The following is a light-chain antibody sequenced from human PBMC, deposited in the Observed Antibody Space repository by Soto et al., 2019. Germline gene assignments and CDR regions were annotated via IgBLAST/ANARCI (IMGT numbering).Light chain of an antibody. CDR1: QSVSSNY. CDR2: GVS. CDR3: EQYGSPPRT. Sequence: EIMLTQSPRTLSLCPAERATLSYRASQSVSSNYFAWYQQKPGQAPRLLIYGVSSRATGIPDRFSGSGSGTDFTLTISRLEPEDFAVYYCEQYGSPPRTFGQGTKVDI. J-gene: IGKJ1*01. V-gene: IGKV3-20*01.